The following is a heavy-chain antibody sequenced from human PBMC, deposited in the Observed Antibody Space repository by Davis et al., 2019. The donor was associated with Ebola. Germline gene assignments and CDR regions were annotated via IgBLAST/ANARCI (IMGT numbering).Heavy chain of an antibody. CDR3: VKTRSNWWNDALEI. Sequence: AASVKVSCKASGGTFSSYTISWVRQAPGQGLEWMGRIIPILGIANYAQKFQGRVTITADKSTSTAYMELSSLRSEDTAVYYCVKTRSNWWNDALEIWGRGTMVIVSS. V-gene: IGHV1-69*02. CDR1: GGTFSSYT. J-gene: IGHJ3*02. D-gene: IGHD2-8*02. CDR2: IIPILGIA.